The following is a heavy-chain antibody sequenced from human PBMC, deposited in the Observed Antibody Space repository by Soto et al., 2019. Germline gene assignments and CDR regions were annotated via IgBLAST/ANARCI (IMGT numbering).Heavy chain of an antibody. J-gene: IGHJ6*02. V-gene: IGHV4-30-4*01. D-gene: IGHD2-21*02. Sequence: QVQLQESGPGLLRPSQTLSLTCTVTGGAISTDHYHWTWIRQTPGKVLEWIGYIHYTGRIQSNPSPPSRVCMTIDTSNPLFSLKLTSVTAAATDAYLCARDDDGGDRDYYGLDVWGQGTTVTVSS. CDR2: IHYTGRI. CDR1: GGAISTDHYH. CDR3: ARDDDGGDRDYYGLDV.